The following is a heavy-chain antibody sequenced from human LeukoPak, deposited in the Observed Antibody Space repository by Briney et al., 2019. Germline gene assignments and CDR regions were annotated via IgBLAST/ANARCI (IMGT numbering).Heavy chain of an antibody. CDR1: GFSFSSYW. CDR3: TTYADSGPSKD. V-gene: IGHV3-74*01. J-gene: IGHJ4*02. Sequence: GSLRLSCAASGFSFSSYWMHWVRQAPGKGLVWVSRINTDGSSTNYADSVKGRFTISRDNTKNSLYLQMNSLSAEDTAMYYCTTYADSGPSKDWGQGTLVTVSS. CDR2: INTDGSST. D-gene: IGHD1-26*01.